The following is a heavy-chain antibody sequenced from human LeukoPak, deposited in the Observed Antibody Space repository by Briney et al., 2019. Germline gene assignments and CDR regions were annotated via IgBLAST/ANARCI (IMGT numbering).Heavy chain of an antibody. D-gene: IGHD4-17*01. J-gene: IGHJ4*02. CDR1: GFSLSNAW. V-gene: IGHV3-15*01. CDR3: TTDLVPYGDYGNY. CDR2: IKTKTDGGTI. Sequence: PGGSLRLSCAASGFSLSNAWMSWVRQAPGKGLEWVGRIKTKTDGGTIEYAAPVTGRFTISRDDSKNTLYLQMNSLKTEDTAVYYCTTDLVPYGDYGNYWGQGTLVTVSS.